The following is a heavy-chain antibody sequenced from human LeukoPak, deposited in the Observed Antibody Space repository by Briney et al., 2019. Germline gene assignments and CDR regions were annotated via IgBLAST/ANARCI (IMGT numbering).Heavy chain of an antibody. CDR2: IIPIFGTA. V-gene: IGHV1-69*13. Sequence: ASVKVSCKASGGTFSSYAISWVRQAPGQGLEWMGGIIPIFGTANYAQKFQGRVTITADESTSTAYMELSSLRSEDTAVYYCARGGLGFGEYYYYYYMDVWGKGTTVTISS. CDR1: GGTFSSYA. CDR3: ARGGLGFGEYYYYYYMDV. D-gene: IGHD3-10*01. J-gene: IGHJ6*03.